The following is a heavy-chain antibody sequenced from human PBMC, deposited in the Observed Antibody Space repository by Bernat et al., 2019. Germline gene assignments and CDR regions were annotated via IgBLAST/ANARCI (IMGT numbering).Heavy chain of an antibody. CDR1: GFTLSDHY. CDR3: TRLERGGRSDY. V-gene: IGHV3-72*01. CDR2: SKNKANSYTA. Sequence: EVQLVESGGGLVQPGGSLRLSCVGSGFTLSDHYMDWVRQTPGKGLEWIGRSKNKANSYTAEYAASVKGRFTISRDDSKNLLSLQMNSLQTDETAVYYCTRLERGGRSDYWGQGTLVTVSS. J-gene: IGHJ4*02. D-gene: IGHD1-26*01.